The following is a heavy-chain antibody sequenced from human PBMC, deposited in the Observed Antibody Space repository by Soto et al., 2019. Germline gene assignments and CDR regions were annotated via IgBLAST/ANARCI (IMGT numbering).Heavy chain of an antibody. CDR1: GFTFISYY. CDR2: ISSGSSYI. V-gene: IGHV3-21*01. CDR3: ARGAYYDSSPQDY. Sequence: GGSLRFSCAASGFTFISYYMNWVRQAPGKGLEWASYISSGSSYIYYADSVKGRFTISRDNAKNSLYLQMNSLRAEDTAVYYCARGAYYDSSPQDYWGQGT. J-gene: IGHJ4*02. D-gene: IGHD3-22*01.